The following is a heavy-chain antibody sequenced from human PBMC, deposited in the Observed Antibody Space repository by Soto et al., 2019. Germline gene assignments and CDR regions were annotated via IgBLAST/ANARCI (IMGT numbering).Heavy chain of an antibody. CDR3: ARGGGYNFGIDY. D-gene: IGHD5-12*01. CDR1: GDSISGYY. CDR2: IYSSGYT. V-gene: IGHV4-59*01. Sequence: SETLSVTCTVSGDSISGYYWSWILQPAGKGLEWIGYIYSSGYTNYNPSLKNRGTISVDTPKKQFFLNLRSVNAADTAVYYCARGGGYNFGIDYWGRGSLVTVS. J-gene: IGHJ4*02.